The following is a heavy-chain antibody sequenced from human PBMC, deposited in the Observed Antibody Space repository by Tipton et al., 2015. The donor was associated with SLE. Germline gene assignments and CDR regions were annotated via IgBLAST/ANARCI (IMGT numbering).Heavy chain of an antibody. J-gene: IGHJ3*02. V-gene: IGHV4-34*01. CDR1: GGSFSGYY. Sequence: TLSLTCAVYGGSFSGYYWSWTRQPPGKGLEWIGEINHGGSTNYNPSLKSRVTISVDTSKNQFSLKLSSVTAADTAVYYCARGSSLAAFDIWGQGTMVTVSS. CDR3: ARGSSLAAFDI. CDR2: INHGGST.